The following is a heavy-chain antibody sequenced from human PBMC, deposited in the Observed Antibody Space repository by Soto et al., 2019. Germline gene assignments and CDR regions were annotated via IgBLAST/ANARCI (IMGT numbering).Heavy chain of an antibody. Sequence: KESGPTLVKPTQTLTLTCTFSGFSLSTSVVGVGWIRQPPGKALEWLALIYWDDDKRYSPSLKSRLTITKDTSKNQVVLTMTNMDPVDTATYYCAHRRGPYSSGPNEIYWYFDLWGRGTLVTVSS. J-gene: IGHJ2*01. CDR3: AHRRGPYSSGPNEIYWYFDL. V-gene: IGHV2-5*02. CDR1: GFSLSTSVVG. D-gene: IGHD6-19*01. CDR2: IYWDDDK.